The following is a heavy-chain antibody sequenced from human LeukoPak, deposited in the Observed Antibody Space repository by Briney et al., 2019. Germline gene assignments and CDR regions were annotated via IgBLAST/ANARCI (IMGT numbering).Heavy chain of an antibody. CDR1: GFTFSDYY. Sequence: GGSQRLSCAASGFTFSDYYMSWIRQAPGKGLEWVSYISSSSSYTNYADSVKGRFTISRDNAKNSLYLQMNSLRAEDTAVYYCAREEMATPHDAFDIWGQGTMVTVPS. CDR3: AREEMATPHDAFDI. D-gene: IGHD5-24*01. CDR2: ISSSSSYT. J-gene: IGHJ3*02. V-gene: IGHV3-11*05.